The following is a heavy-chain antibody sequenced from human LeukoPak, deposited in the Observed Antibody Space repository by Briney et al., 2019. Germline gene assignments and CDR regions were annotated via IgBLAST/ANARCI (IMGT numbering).Heavy chain of an antibody. V-gene: IGHV3-23*01. J-gene: IGHJ4*02. D-gene: IGHD2-21*02. CDR3: AKEVVTRYYFDY. Sequence: RGSLRLSCAAFGFTFSSYAMSWVRQAPGKGLEWVSAISGSGGSTYYADSVKGWFTISRDNSKNTLYLQMNSLRAEDTAVYYCAKEVVTRYYFDYWGQGTLVTVSS. CDR2: ISGSGGST. CDR1: GFTFSSYA.